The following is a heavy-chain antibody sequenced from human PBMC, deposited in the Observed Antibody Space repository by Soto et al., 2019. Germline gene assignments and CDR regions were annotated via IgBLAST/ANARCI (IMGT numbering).Heavy chain of an antibody. V-gene: IGHV3-30*18. CDR2: ISYDGSNK. CDR1: GFTFSSYG. Sequence: QVQLVESGGGVVQPGRSLRLSCAASGFTFSSYGMHWVRQAPGKGLEWVAVISYDGSNKYYADSVKGRFTISRDNSKNTLYLQMNSLRAEDTAVYYCAKHPYGDYDDYFDYWGQGTLVTVSS. J-gene: IGHJ4*02. CDR3: AKHPYGDYDDYFDY. D-gene: IGHD4-17*01.